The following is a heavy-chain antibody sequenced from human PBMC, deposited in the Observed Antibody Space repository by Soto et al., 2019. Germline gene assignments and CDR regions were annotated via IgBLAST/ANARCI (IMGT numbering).Heavy chain of an antibody. V-gene: IGHV3-30*18. CDR1: GFTFSSYG. CDR2: ISYDGSNK. CDR3: AKNGRYYDSSGLDY. Sequence: GGSLRLSCAASGFTFSSYGMHWVRQAPGKGLEWVAVISYDGSNKYYANSVKGRFTISRDNSKNTLYLQMNSLRAEDTAVYYCAKNGRYYDSSGLDYWGQGT. J-gene: IGHJ4*02. D-gene: IGHD3-22*01.